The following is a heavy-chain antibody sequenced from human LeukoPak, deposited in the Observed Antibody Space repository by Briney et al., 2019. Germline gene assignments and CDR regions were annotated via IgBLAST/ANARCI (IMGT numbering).Heavy chain of an antibody. CDR3: SNIYTGLYGSFDH. CDR2: ISYDGTNK. Sequence: PGRSLRLSCAASGFTFSSYAMHWVRQAPGKGLEWVAVISYDGTNKYYADSVKGRFTISRDNSENTLFLQMNSLRDEDKAGYYCSNIYTGLYGSFDHWGQGTLVTVSS. J-gene: IGHJ4*02. CDR1: GFTFSSYA. D-gene: IGHD2-8*01. V-gene: IGHV3-30*04.